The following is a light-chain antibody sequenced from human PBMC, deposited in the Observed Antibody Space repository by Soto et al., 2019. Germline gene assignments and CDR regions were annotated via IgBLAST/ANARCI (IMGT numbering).Light chain of an antibody. V-gene: IGKV3-20*01. CDR1: QSVSSSY. CDR2: GAS. Sequence: EIVLTQSPGTLSLSPGERATLSCRASQSVSSSYLAWYQQKPGQAPRLRIYGASSRATGIPDRFSGSGSGTDFTLTISRLEPEDFAVYYCQQYGSSRITFGQGTRLEIK. CDR3: QQYGSSRIT. J-gene: IGKJ5*01.